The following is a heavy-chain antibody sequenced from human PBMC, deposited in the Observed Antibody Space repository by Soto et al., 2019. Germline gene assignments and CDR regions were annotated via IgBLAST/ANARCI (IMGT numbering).Heavy chain of an antibody. J-gene: IGHJ4*02. V-gene: IGHV1-2*02. CDR3: ARRDSSGSLDF. D-gene: IGHD5-18*01. CDR2: XXPXXXXX. CDR1: GYTFTDYY. Sequence: ASVKVSCKASGYTFTDYYMHLVRQAPGQRLEWXGWXXPXXXXXSXXXKFQGRVTMTRDTSISTVYMELNSLTSDDRGIYYCARRDSSGSLDFWGQGTLVTVSS.